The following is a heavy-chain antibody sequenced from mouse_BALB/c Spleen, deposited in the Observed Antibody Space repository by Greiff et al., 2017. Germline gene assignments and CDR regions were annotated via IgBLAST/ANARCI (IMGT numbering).Heavy chain of an antibody. CDR2: ISSGSSTI. Sequence: EVKVVESGGGLVQPGGSRKLSCAASGFTFSSFGMHWVRQAPEKGLEWVAYISSGSSTIYYADTVKGRFTISRDNPKNTLFLQMTSLRSEDTAMYYCARGPDGWFAYWGQGTLVTVSA. CDR3: ARGPDGWFAY. D-gene: IGHD2-3*01. CDR1: GFTFSSFG. J-gene: IGHJ3*01. V-gene: IGHV5-17*02.